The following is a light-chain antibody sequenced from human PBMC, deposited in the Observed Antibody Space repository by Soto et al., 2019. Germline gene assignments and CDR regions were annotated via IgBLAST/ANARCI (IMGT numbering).Light chain of an antibody. CDR1: MRDVGAYNL. J-gene: IGLJ3*02. CDR3: SAYTARSTLV. V-gene: IGLV2-14*01. CDR2: EVR. Sequence: QSALTQPASVSGSAGQSITISCSGTMRDVGAYNLVSWYQQPPGTAPKLIIYEVRNRPSGMSSRFSGSRSGNTASLTISGLQSEDEGDSYCSAYTARSTLVFGGGTKVTVL.